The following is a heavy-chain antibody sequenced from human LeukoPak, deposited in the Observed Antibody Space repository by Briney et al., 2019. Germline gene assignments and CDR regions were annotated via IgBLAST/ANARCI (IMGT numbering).Heavy chain of an antibody. CDR3: AAPTTVTTPFDY. D-gene: IGHD4-17*01. V-gene: IGHV4-39*01. J-gene: IGHJ4*02. CDR2: IFYSGTT. CDR1: GGSVSSSRYY. Sequence: SETLSLTCTVSGGSVSSSRYYWGWIRQPPGKGLEWIGSIFYSGTTYYNPSLKSRVTISIDTSKNQFSLKLSSVTAADTAVYYCAAPTTVTTPFDYWGQGTLVTVSS.